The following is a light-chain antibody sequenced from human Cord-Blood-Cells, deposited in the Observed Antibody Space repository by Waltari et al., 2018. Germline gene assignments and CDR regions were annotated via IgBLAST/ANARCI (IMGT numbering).Light chain of an antibody. CDR1: QSVLYSSNNKNY. V-gene: IGKV4-1*01. CDR3: QQYYSTPYT. J-gene: IGKJ2*01. CDR2: WAS. Sequence: DIVMTQSPDSLAVSLGERATINCKSSQSVLYSSNNKNYLAWYQQKPGQPSKLLIYWASTRESGVPDRFSCSGSGTDFTLTISSLQAEDVAVYYCQQYYSTPYTFGQGTKLEIK.